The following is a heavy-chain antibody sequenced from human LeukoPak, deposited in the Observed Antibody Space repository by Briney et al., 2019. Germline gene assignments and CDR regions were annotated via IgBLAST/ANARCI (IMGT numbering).Heavy chain of an antibody. CDR2: ISSSSSYI. J-gene: IGHJ3*02. CDR3: ARAWSRVDAFDI. CDR1: GFTFSSYS. Sequence: PGGSLRLSCAASGFTFSSYSMNWVRQAPGQGLEWVSSISSSSSYIYYADSVKGRFTISRDNAKNSLYLQMNSLRAEDTALYYCARAWSRVDAFDIWGLGTMVTVSS. V-gene: IGHV3-21*01. D-gene: IGHD2-8*02.